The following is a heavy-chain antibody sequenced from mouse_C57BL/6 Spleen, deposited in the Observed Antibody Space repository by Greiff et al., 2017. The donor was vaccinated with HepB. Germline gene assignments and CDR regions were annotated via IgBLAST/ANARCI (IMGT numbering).Heavy chain of an antibody. Sequence: QVQLQQSGAELVRPGTSVKVSCKASGYAFTNYLIEWVKQRPGQGLEWIGVINPGSGGTNYNEKFKGKATLTADKSSSTAYMQLSSLTSEDSAVYFCARSYEGYGYWGQGTTLTVSS. CDR3: ARSYEGYGY. D-gene: IGHD2-3*01. CDR2: INPGSGGT. V-gene: IGHV1-54*01. CDR1: GYAFTNYL. J-gene: IGHJ2*01.